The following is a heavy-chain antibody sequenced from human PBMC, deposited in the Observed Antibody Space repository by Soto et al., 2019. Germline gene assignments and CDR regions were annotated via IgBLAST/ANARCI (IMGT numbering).Heavy chain of an antibody. CDR2: IYSGGST. V-gene: IGHV3-53*01. D-gene: IGHD6-19*01. CDR1: GFTVSSNY. CDR3: ARGCLGQWGYGMDV. J-gene: IGHJ6*02. Sequence: PGGSLRLSCAASGFTVSSNYMSWVRQAPGKGLEWVSVIYSGGSTYYADSVKGRFTISRDNSKNTLYLQMNSLRAEDTAVYYCARGCLGQWGYGMDVWGQGTTVTVSS.